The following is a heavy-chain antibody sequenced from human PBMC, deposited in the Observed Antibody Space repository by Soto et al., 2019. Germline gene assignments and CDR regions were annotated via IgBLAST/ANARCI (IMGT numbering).Heavy chain of an antibody. CDR1: GGSISNYY. V-gene: IGHV4-59*08. J-gene: IGHJ4*02. CDR2: FYYTGIT. Sequence: SETLSLTCTVSGGSISNYYCSWIRQPPGKGLEWIGYFYYTGITNYNPSLKSRISMSVDTSKNQFSLKLSSVTAADTAVYYCARSTNPSTAAAGRNYWGQGTLVTSPQ. D-gene: IGHD6-13*01. CDR3: ARSTNPSTAAAGRNY.